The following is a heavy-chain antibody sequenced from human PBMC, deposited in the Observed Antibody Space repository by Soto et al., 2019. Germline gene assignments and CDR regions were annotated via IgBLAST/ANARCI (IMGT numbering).Heavy chain of an antibody. CDR2: IYYSGST. V-gene: IGHV4-39*01. CDR1: GGSFVITSSY. CDR3: ATIPIVGTKPYYFNS. D-gene: IGHD1-1*01. J-gene: IGHJ4*02. Sequence: PSETLSHTCTVSGGSFVITSSYWAWVRKPPGKGLEWIAYIYYSGSTYYNPSLKSRITISVDTSTNQLSLRLSSVTAADTAVYYCATIPIVGTKPYYFNSWGQGTLLTVSS.